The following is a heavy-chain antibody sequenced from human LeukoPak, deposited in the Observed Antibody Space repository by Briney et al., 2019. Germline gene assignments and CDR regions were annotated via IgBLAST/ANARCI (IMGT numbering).Heavy chain of an antibody. CDR1: GFTFSSYA. Sequence: PGGSLRLSCAASGFTFSSYAMSWVRQAPGKGLEWVSAISGSGGSTYYADSVKGRFTISRDNSKNTLYLQMNSLRAEDTAVYYCAKRASGGNSGFYYYYMDVWGKGTTVTVSS. J-gene: IGHJ6*03. CDR2: ISGSGGST. CDR3: AKRASGGNSGFYYYYMDV. D-gene: IGHD4-23*01. V-gene: IGHV3-23*01.